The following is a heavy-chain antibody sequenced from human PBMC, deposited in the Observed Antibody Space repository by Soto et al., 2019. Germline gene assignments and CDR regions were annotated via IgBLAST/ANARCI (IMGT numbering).Heavy chain of an antibody. CDR3: ASSPARRGYYYHHGMDV. CDR2: IIPIFGTA. Sequence: SVKVSCKASGGTFSSYAISWVRQAPGQGLEWMGGIIPIFGTANYAQKFQGRVTVTADESTSTAYMEPSSLRSEDTAGYYCASSPARRGYYYHHGMDVWGQGTTVTVSS. J-gene: IGHJ6*02. D-gene: IGHD6-6*01. V-gene: IGHV1-69*13. CDR1: GGTFSSYA.